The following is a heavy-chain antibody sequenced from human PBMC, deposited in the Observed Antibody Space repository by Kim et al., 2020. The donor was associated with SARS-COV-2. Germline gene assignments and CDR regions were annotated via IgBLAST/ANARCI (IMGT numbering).Heavy chain of an antibody. J-gene: IGHJ4*02. Sequence: GGSLRLSCAASGFIFSDHYMDWVRQAPGKGLEWVGRTRNKANSYTTQYAASVKGRFTISRDDSKNSMHLQMNSLKTEDTAVYYCARDRIYYYDYWGQGTL. CDR1: GFIFSDHY. CDR3: ARDRIYYYDY. V-gene: IGHV3-72*01. CDR2: TRNKANSYTT.